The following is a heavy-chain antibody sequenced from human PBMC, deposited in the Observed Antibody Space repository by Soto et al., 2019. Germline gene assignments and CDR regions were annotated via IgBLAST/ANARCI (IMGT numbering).Heavy chain of an antibody. CDR1: CSSISSCSCY. D-gene: IGHD2-21*01. CDR2: SYSSGST. J-gene: IGHJ4*02. Sequence: SETLSLTGTVACSSISSCSCYWGWVRQGLGRGLEWYGSSYSSGSTYYTPSLKSRVTISVDTSKNQSSLKRSSVTAADTAVYYFARWAERLLQFFDYWGQGTLVTVSS. CDR3: ARWAERLLQFFDY. V-gene: IGHV4-39*01.